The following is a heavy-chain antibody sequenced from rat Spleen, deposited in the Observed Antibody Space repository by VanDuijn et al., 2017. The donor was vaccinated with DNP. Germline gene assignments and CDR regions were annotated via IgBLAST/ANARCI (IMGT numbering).Heavy chain of an antibody. Sequence: EVQLVESGGGLVQPGRSLKLSCAASGFTFSYYGMAWVRQAPKKGLEWVASISSTGGSTSYRDSVKGRFTISRDNAKSILYLQMDSLRSEDTATYYCTRDRKNYDYFDYWGQGVMVTVSS. D-gene: IGHD1-10*01. V-gene: IGHV5-20*01. J-gene: IGHJ2*01. CDR2: ISSTGGST. CDR1: GFTFSYYG. CDR3: TRDRKNYDYFDY.